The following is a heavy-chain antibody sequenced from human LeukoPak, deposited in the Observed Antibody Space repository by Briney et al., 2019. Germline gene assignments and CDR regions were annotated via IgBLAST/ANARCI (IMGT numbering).Heavy chain of an antibody. Sequence: SETLSLTCTVSGGTISSYYWSWIRQPPGKGLEWFGYIYYSGSTNYNPSLKSRVTISVDTSKNQFSLKLSAVTAADTAVYYCARESGYDRDFDYWGQGTLVTVSS. CDR1: GGTISSYY. J-gene: IGHJ4*02. D-gene: IGHD5-12*01. CDR2: IYYSGST. V-gene: IGHV4-59*01. CDR3: ARESGYDRDFDY.